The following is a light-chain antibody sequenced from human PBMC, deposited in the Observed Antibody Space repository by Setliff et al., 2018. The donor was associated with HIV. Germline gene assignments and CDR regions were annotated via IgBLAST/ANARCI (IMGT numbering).Light chain of an antibody. Sequence: QSVLTQPASVPGSPGQSITISCTGTSSDVGGYNYVSWYQQHPGKAPKLIIYEVSIRPSRVSIRFSASKSGSTASLTISGLQAEDEADYYCSSFTSSTTWVFGGGTKVTVL. CDR1: SSDVGGYNY. V-gene: IGLV2-14*01. CDR3: SSFTSSTTWV. J-gene: IGLJ3*02. CDR2: EVS.